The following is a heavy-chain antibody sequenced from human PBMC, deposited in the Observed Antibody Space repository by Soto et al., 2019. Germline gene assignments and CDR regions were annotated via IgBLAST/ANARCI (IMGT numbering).Heavy chain of an antibody. V-gene: IGHV3-21*01. J-gene: IGHJ6*02. CDR3: ARGPWKPGDYYYGMDV. Sequence: PGGSLRLSCAASGFTFSSYSMNWVRQAPGKGLEWVSSISSSSSYIYYADSVKGRFTISRDNAKNSLYLQMNSLRAEDTAVYYCARGPWKPGDYYYGMDVWGQGTTVTVSS. CDR1: GFTFSSYS. D-gene: IGHD1-1*01. CDR2: ISSSSSYI.